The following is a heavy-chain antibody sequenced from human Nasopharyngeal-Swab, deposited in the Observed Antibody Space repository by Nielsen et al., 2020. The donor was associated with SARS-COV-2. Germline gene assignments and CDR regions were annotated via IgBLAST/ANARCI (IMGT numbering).Heavy chain of an antibody. CDR3: ASYSRLLGLFDY. D-gene: IGHD2-15*01. CDR2: IYTSGST. Sequence: SETLSLTCTVSGGPISSGSYYWSWIRQPAGKGLEWIGRIYTSGSTNYNPSLKSRVTISVDTSKNQFSLKLSSVTAADTAVYYCASYSRLLGLFDYWGQGTLVTVS. V-gene: IGHV4-61*02. CDR1: GGPISSGSYY. J-gene: IGHJ4*02.